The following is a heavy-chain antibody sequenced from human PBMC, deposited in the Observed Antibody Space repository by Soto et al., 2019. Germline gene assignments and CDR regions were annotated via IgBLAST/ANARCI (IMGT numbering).Heavy chain of an antibody. CDR3: ARVAYRSTWYEVDY. V-gene: IGHV3-11*06. J-gene: IGHJ4*02. CDR1: GFTFGDHY. CDR2: MSGTTGYT. Sequence: GGSLRLSCAASGFTFGDHYMSWIRQAPGKRLEWISYMSGTTGYTNYADSVRGRFTISSDNAKNSLYLQMNSLRAEDTAVYYCARVAYRSTWYEVDYWGQGTLVTVSS. D-gene: IGHD6-13*01.